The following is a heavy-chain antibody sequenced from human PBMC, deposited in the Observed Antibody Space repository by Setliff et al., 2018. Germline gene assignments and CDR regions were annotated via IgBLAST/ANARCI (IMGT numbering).Heavy chain of an antibody. CDR1: GGTFSSYA. V-gene: IGHV1-69*13. D-gene: IGHD4-17*01. CDR3: ARDLIDPDYGDYLSFYYYGMDV. CDR2: INPIFGTA. Sequence: AVKVSCKASGGTFSSYAINWVRQAPGQGLEWMGGINPIFGTANYAQKLQGRVTITADESTSTAYMELSSLRSEDTAVYYCARDLIDPDYGDYLSFYYYGMDVWGQGTTVTVSS. J-gene: IGHJ6*02.